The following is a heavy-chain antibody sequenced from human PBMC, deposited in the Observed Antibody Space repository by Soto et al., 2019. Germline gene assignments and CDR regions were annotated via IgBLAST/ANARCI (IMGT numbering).Heavy chain of an antibody. J-gene: IGHJ4*02. V-gene: IGHV3-48*03. CDR3: ARDGGYDFDD. Sequence: GGSLRLSCAASGFTFSSYEMHCVRQAPGKGLEWVSYISSSGSTIYYADSVKGRFTISRDNAKNSLYLQMNSLRAEDAAVYDCARDGGYDFDDWGQGTLVTVSS. CDR2: ISSSGSTI. D-gene: IGHD3-16*01. CDR1: GFTFSSYE.